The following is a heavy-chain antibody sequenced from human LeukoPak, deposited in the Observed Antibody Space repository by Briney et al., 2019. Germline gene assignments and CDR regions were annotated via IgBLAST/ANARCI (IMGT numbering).Heavy chain of an antibody. Sequence: PSETLSLTCAVSGYSISSGYYWGWIRQPPGKGLEWIGSIYHSGSTYYNPSLKSRVTISVDTSKNQFSLKLSSVTAADTAVYYCARNDHNSTEFATWGQGTLVTVSS. J-gene: IGHJ5*02. CDR1: GYSISSGYY. D-gene: IGHD2/OR15-2a*01. V-gene: IGHV4-38-2*01. CDR3: ARNDHNSTEFAT. CDR2: IYHSGST.